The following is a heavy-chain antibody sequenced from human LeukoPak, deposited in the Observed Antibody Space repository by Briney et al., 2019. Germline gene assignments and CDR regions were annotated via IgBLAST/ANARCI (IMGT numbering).Heavy chain of an antibody. V-gene: IGHV5-51*01. CDR2: IYPGDSDT. CDR1: EYSFTTYW. J-gene: IGHJ3*02. Sequence: GESLKISCKGSEYSFTTYWIGWVRQMPGQGREWMGIIYPGDSDTRYSPSFQGQVTISADKSISTAYLQWSSLKASDTAMYYCARRAVGATGTFDIWGQGTMVTVSS. D-gene: IGHD1-26*01. CDR3: ARRAVGATGTFDI.